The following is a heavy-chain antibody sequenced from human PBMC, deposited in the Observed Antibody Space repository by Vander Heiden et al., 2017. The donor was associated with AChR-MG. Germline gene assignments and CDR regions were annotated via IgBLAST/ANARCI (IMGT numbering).Heavy chain of an antibody. CDR3: ARESPLYYFDY. J-gene: IGHJ4*02. CDR1: GFTVSSNY. Sequence: EVQLVETGGGLIQPGGSLRLSCAASGFTVSSNYMSWVRQAPGKGLEWVSVIYSGGSTYYADSVKGRFTISRDNSKNTLYLQMNSLRAEDTAVYYCARESPLYYFDYWGQGTLVTVSS. V-gene: IGHV3-53*02. CDR2: IYSGGST.